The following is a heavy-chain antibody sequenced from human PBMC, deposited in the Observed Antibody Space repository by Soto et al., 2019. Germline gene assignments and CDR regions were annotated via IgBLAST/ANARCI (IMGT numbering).Heavy chain of an antibody. CDR3: ASLTYYGDYQYFDY. Sequence: PSETLSLTCTVSGGSISSYYWSWIRQPPGKGLEWIGYIYYSGSTNYNPSLKSRVTISVDTSKNQFSLKLSSVTAADTAVYYCASLTYYGDYQYFDYWGQGTLVTVSS. V-gene: IGHV4-59*01. J-gene: IGHJ4*02. D-gene: IGHD4-17*01. CDR2: IYYSGST. CDR1: GGSISSYY.